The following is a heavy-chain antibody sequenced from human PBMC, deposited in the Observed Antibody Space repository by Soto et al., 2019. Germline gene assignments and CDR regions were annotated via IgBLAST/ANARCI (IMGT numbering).Heavy chain of an antibody. Sequence: GASVKVSCKASGGTFSSYAISWVRQAPGQGLEWMGGIIPIFGTANYAQKFQGRVTITADESTSTAYMELSSLRSEDTAVYYCASIREGIAVADYNWFDPWGQGTLVTVSS. CDR2: IIPIFGTA. J-gene: IGHJ5*02. D-gene: IGHD6-19*01. CDR3: ASIREGIAVADYNWFDP. V-gene: IGHV1-69*13. CDR1: GGTFSSYA.